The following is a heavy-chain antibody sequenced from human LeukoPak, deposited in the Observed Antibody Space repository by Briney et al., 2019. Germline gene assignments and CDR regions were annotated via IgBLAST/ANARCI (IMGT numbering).Heavy chain of an antibody. CDR3: ARVCSSTSCLGGFDP. V-gene: IGHV4-34*01. CDR1: GGSFSGYY. CDR2: IKHSGST. D-gene: IGHD2-2*01. J-gene: IGHJ5*02. Sequence: SETLSLTCAVYGGSFSGYYWSWIRQPPGQGLEWIGEIKHSGSTIYNPSLKSRVTISVDTSKNQFSLKLSSVTAADTPVYYCARVCSSTSCLGGFDPWGQGTLVTVSS.